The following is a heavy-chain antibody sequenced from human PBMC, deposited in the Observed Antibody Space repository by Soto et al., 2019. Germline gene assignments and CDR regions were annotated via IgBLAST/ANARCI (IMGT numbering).Heavy chain of an antibody. CDR1: GGSISSGGYY. V-gene: IGHV4-30-2*01. CDR2: IYHSGST. CDR3: ARDPRIAAAGGWFDP. J-gene: IGHJ5*02. Sequence: PSETLSLTCTVSGGSISSGGYYWSWIRQQPGKGLEWIGYIYHSGSTYYNPSLKSRVTISVDRSKNQFSLKLSSVTAADTAVYYCARDPRIAAAGGWFDPWGQGTLVTVSS. D-gene: IGHD6-13*01.